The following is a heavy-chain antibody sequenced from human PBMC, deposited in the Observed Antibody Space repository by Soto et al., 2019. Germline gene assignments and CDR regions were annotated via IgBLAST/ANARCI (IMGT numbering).Heavy chain of an antibody. D-gene: IGHD3-3*01. CDR2: IYYSGST. V-gene: IGHV4-31*03. J-gene: IGHJ6*03. CDR3: ARDYVWSGYPYYYYYYMDV. CDR1: GGSISSGGYY. Sequence: QVQLQESGPGLVKPSQTLSLTCTVSGGSISSGGYYWSWIRQHPGKGLEWIGYIYYSGSTYYNPSRKSRVTISVDTSKNQFSQKLSSVTAADTAVYYCARDYVWSGYPYYYYYYMDVWGKGTTVTVSS.